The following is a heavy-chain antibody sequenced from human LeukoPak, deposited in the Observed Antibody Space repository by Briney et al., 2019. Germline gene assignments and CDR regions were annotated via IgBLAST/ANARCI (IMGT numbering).Heavy chain of an antibody. D-gene: IGHD6-6*01. J-gene: IGHJ4*02. CDR3: ARGNSWVKMFDN. CDR2: ISDDGSNE. V-gene: IGHV3-30-3*01. Sequence: GGSLRLSCAASGFTFSTYAMHWVRQAPGKGLEWVAVISDDGSNEYYADSVKGRFTISRDNSKNTLYLQMTSLRAEDTAVYYYARGNSWVKMFDNWGQGNLVTVSS. CDR1: GFTFSTYA.